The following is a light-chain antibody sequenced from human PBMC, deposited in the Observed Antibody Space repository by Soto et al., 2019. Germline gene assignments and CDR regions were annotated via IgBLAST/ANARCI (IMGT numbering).Light chain of an antibody. CDR1: ALPKQY. J-gene: IGLJ2*01. CDR3: QSADRSGTYVV. Sequence: SYELTQQPSVSVSPGQTARITCSGAALPKQYAFWYQQKPGQAPVLLIYRDSERPSGIPERFSGSISGTTVTLTISGVQAEDEADYYCQSADRSGTYVVFGGGTKVTVL. CDR2: RDS. V-gene: IGLV3-25*03.